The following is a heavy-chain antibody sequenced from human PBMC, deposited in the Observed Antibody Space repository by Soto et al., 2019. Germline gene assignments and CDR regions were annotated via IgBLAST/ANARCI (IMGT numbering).Heavy chain of an antibody. CDR1: GGSISSGDYY. CDR2: IYHRGST. Sequence: QVQLQESGPGLVKPSQTLSLTCTVSGGSISSGDYYWNWIRQHPGKGLEWIGYIYHRGSTKYNPSLKNRVTISVDTSKTQSSLKLSSLRAGDTAVYYCARAESVGNPVVPGYWGQGTLVTVSS. D-gene: IGHD6-13*01. CDR3: ARAESVGNPVVPGY. V-gene: IGHV4-31*03. J-gene: IGHJ4*02.